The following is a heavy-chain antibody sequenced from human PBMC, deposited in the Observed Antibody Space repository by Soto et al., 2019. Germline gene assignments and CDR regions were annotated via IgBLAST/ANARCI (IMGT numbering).Heavy chain of an antibody. D-gene: IGHD3-16*01. CDR2: MNPDSGNT. J-gene: IGHJ5*02. CDR1: GYTFTNYD. Sequence: QVQLVQSGAEVKKPGASVKVSCKASGYTFTNYDNHWVRQATGQGLECMGWMNPDSGNTGQSKPFQGRVTITRVTPISTAYIEMSSLRSEDTAVYYCARGRFRRTWFDPWGQGTLVTVSS. V-gene: IGHV1-8*01. CDR3: ARGRFRRTWFDP.